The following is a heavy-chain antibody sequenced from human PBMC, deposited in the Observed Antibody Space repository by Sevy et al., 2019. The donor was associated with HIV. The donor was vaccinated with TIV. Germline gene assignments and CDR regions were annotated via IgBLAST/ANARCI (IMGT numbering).Heavy chain of an antibody. Sequence: ASVNFSCKVSGYTLTELSMHWVRQAPGKGLEWMGGFDPEDGETIYAQKFQGRVTMTEDTSTDTAYMELSSLRSEDTAVYYCATDLGIWFGELSSDAFDIWGQGTMVTVSS. CDR2: FDPEDGET. V-gene: IGHV1-24*01. CDR1: GYTLTELS. D-gene: IGHD3-10*01. J-gene: IGHJ3*02. CDR3: ATDLGIWFGELSSDAFDI.